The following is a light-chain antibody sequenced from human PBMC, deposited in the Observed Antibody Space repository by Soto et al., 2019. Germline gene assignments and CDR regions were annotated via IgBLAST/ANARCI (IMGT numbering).Light chain of an antibody. J-gene: IGKJ2*01. V-gene: IGKV1-39*01. CDR3: QQTYTAPRHT. Sequence: DIQLTQSPSSLSASVGDRVTITCRASQTVRSYLNWYQQKPGEPPSLLIYAASSLRSGVQSRFSGSGSGTGFTLTISSLQPEDFATYYCQQTYTAPRHTFGQWTRLEIK. CDR2: AAS. CDR1: QTVRSY.